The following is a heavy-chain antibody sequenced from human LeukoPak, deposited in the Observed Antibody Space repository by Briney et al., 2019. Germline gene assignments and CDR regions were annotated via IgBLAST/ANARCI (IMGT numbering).Heavy chain of an antibody. CDR2: INPNSGGT. J-gene: IGHJ6*03. D-gene: IGHD3-22*01. Sequence: ASVKVSCKASGYTFTGYYMHWVRQAPGQGLEWMGWINPNSGGTNYAQKFQGRVTMTRDTSISTAYMELSRLRSDDTAVYYCAAQSVFQTYYFSSYYYYMDVWGKGTTVTISS. CDR1: GYTFTGYY. V-gene: IGHV1-2*02. CDR3: AAQSVFQTYYFSSYYYYMDV.